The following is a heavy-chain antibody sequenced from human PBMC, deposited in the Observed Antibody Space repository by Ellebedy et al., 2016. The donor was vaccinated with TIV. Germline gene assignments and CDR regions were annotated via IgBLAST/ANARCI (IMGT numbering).Heavy chain of an antibody. CDR3: ARHLRYSDWRILDL. CDR2: ANSRGNT. V-gene: IGHV4-34*01. D-gene: IGHD3-9*01. Sequence: MPSETLSLTCSVYGVSFNNDVWNRARPPPGTGLEWIGEANSRGNTNYNPSLRSRVTISADTSKNQFSLKLNFVTAADTAVYYCARHLRYSDWRILDLWGPGILVAVAS. J-gene: IGHJ5*02. CDR1: GVSFNNDV.